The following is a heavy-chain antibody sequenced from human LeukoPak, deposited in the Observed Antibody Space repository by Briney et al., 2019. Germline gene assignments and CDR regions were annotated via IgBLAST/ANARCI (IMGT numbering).Heavy chain of an antibody. CDR2: FDPEDGET. J-gene: IGHJ4*02. CDR1: GYTLTELS. Sequence: ASVKVSCKVSGYTLTELSMHWVRQAPGKGLEWMGGFDPEDGETIYAQKFQGRVTMTEDTSTDTAYMELSSLRSEDTAVYYCATVGPGYYYGSGSANAYDYWGQGTLVTVSS. V-gene: IGHV1-24*01. D-gene: IGHD3-10*01. CDR3: ATVGPGYYYGSGSANAYDY.